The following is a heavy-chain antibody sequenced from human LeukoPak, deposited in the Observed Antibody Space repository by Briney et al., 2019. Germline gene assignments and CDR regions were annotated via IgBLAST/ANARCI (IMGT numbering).Heavy chain of an antibody. J-gene: IGHJ4*02. CDR1: GFTFSSYG. Sequence: GGSLRLSCAASGFTFSSYGMHWVRQAPGKGLEWVAVIWYDGSNKYYADSVKGRFTISRDNSKNTLYLQMNSLRAEDTAVYYCARGGPTWIQLWLVDYWGQGTLVTVSS. CDR2: IWYDGSNK. D-gene: IGHD5-18*01. CDR3: ARGGPTWIQLWLVDY. V-gene: IGHV3-33*01.